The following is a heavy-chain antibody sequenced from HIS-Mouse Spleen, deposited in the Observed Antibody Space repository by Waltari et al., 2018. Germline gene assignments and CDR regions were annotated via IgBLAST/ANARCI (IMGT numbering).Heavy chain of an antibody. D-gene: IGHD7-27*01. V-gene: IGHV4-34*01. J-gene: IGHJ2*01. Sequence: QVQLQQWGAGLLKPSETLSLTCAVYGGSFSGYYWSWIRQPPGKGPEWVGEINHSGSTNYNPSLKSRVTISVDTSKNQFSLKLSSVTAADTAVYYCARVRTGDPSYWYFDLWGRGTLVTVSS. CDR1: GGSFSGYY. CDR3: ARVRTGDPSYWYFDL. CDR2: INHSGST.